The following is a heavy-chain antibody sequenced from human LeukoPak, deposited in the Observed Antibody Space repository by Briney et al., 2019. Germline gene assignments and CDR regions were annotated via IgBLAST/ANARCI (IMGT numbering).Heavy chain of an antibody. D-gene: IGHD3-10*01. CDR3: ARERRITMVRGVHWFDP. CDR2: ISYDGSNK. J-gene: IGHJ5*02. CDR1: GFTFSSYA. V-gene: IGHV3-30*04. Sequence: GRSLRLSCAASGFTFSSYAMHWVRQAPGKGLEWVAVISYDGSNKYYADSVKGRFTTSRDNSKNTLYLQMNSLRAEDTAVYYCARERRITMVRGVHWFDPWGQGTLVTVSS.